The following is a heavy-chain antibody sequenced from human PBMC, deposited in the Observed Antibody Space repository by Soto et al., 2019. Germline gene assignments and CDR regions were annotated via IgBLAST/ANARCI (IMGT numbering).Heavy chain of an antibody. CDR1: GGSLSGYY. Sequence: SETLSLTCAVNGGSLSGYYWSWIRQSPGKGLEWIGEINHRGSSEYNPSLRSRVTISIDASKTHVTLALTSVTAAGTAVYYCARSDNRNSLYGVDVWGQGTAVTVSS. D-gene: IGHD1-7*01. V-gene: IGHV4-34*01. J-gene: IGHJ6*02. CDR3: ARSDNRNSLYGVDV. CDR2: INHRGSS.